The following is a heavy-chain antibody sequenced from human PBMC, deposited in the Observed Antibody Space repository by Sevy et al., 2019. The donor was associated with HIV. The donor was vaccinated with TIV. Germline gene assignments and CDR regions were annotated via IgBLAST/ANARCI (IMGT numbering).Heavy chain of an antibody. CDR3: AREKSCGGDCYYFDY. Sequence: GGSLRLSCAASGFTFDDYGMSWVRQAPGKGLEWVSAIIGNGVLTSYVESVRGRFTISRDNAKNFLYLQMNSLRADDTALYFCAREKSCGGDCYYFDYWGQGALVTVSS. D-gene: IGHD2-21*02. CDR1: GFTFDDYG. V-gene: IGHV3-20*04. J-gene: IGHJ4*02. CDR2: IIGNGVLT.